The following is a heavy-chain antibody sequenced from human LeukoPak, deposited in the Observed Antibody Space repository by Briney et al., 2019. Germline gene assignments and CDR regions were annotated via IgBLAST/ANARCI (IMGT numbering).Heavy chain of an antibody. V-gene: IGHV1-18*01. Sequence: ASVKVSCTASGYTFTSCGISWVRQAPGQGLEWMGWISAYNGNTNYAQKLQGRVTMTTDTSTSTAYMELRSLRSDDTAVYYCARGATYYYDSSGYYLDYWGQGTLVTVSS. J-gene: IGHJ4*02. CDR3: ARGATYYYDSSGYYLDY. CDR1: GYTFTSCG. CDR2: ISAYNGNT. D-gene: IGHD3-22*01.